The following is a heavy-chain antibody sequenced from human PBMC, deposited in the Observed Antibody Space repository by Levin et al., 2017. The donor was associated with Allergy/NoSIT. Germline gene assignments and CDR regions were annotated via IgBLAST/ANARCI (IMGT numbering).Heavy chain of an antibody. CDR2: ISGSGGST. Sequence: RGESLKISCAASGFTFSSYAMSWVRQAPGKGLEWVSAISGSGGSTYYADSVKGRFTISRDNSKNTLYLQMNSLRAEDTAVYYCAKDLSSGWPEVRYLTDYWGQGTLVTVSS. CDR1: GFTFSSYA. CDR3: AKDLSSGWPEVRYLTDY. V-gene: IGHV3-23*01. J-gene: IGHJ4*02. D-gene: IGHD6-19*01.